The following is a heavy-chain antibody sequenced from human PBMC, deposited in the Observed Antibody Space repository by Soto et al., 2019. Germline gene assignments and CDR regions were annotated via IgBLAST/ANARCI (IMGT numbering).Heavy chain of an antibody. D-gene: IGHD1-7*01. J-gene: IGHJ5*02. CDR3: ARVTRNYVRVGWFDP. CDR2: INPNSGGT. CDR1: GYTFTGYY. Sequence: ASVKVSCKASGYTFTGYYMHWVRQAPGQGLEWMGWINPNSGGTNYAQKFQGRVTMTRDTSISTAYMELSRLRSDDTAVYYCARVTRNYVRVGWFDPWGQGTLVTVSS. V-gene: IGHV1-2*02.